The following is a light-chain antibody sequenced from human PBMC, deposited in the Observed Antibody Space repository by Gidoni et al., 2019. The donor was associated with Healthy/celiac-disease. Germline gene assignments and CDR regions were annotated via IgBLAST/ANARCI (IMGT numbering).Light chain of an antibody. V-gene: IGKV3-20*01. CDR3: QQYGSSPLWT. J-gene: IGKJ1*01. CDR1: QSVSSSY. CDR2: GAS. Sequence: IVLTQSPGTLSLSPGERATLSCRASQSVSSSYLAWYQQKPGQAPRLLIYGASSRDTGIPDRLSGSGSGTDFTLTISRLEPEDFAVYYCQQYGSSPLWTFGQGTKVEIK.